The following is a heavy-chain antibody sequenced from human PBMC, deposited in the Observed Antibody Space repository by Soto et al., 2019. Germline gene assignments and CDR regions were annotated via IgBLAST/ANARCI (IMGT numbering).Heavy chain of an antibody. J-gene: IGHJ3*02. V-gene: IGHV4-39*01. CDR2: IYYSGST. D-gene: IGHD2-15*01. Sequence: PSETLSLTCTVSGGSISSSSYYWGWIRQPPGKGLEWIGSIYYSGSTYYNPSLKSRVTISVDTSKNQFSLKLSSVTAADTAVYYCARPRYCSSGSCLFAFDIWGHGTMVTVSS. CDR3: ARPRYCSSGSCLFAFDI. CDR1: GGSISSSSYY.